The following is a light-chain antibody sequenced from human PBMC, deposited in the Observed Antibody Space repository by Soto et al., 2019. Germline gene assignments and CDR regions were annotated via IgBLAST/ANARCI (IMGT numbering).Light chain of an antibody. CDR1: QSVLYSSNNKNY. V-gene: IGKV4-1*01. Sequence: DIVMTQSPDSLAVSLGERATINCKSSQSVLYSSNNKNYLAWYQQRPGQPPQLLIYWPSTRESGVPDRFSGSGSGTDFTLTITSLQAEDVAVYYCQQYESTPPTFGQGTKLEIK. J-gene: IGKJ2*01. CDR3: QQYESTPPT. CDR2: WPS.